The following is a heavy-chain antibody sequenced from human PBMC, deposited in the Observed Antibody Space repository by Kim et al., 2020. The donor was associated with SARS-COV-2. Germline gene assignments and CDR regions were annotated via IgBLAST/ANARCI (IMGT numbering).Heavy chain of an antibody. Sequence: SETLSLTCTVSGGSISSGGYYWSWIRQHPGKGLEWIGYIYYSGSTYYNPSLKSRVTISVDTSKNQFSLKLSSVTAADTAVYYCARGNLRFDFDYWGQGTLVTVSS. CDR1: GGSISSGGYY. CDR2: IYYSGST. CDR3: ARGNLRFDFDY. V-gene: IGHV4-31*03. D-gene: IGHD3-3*01. J-gene: IGHJ4*02.